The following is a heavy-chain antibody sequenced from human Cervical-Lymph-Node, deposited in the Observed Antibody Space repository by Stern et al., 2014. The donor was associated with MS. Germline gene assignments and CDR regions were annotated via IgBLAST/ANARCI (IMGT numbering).Heavy chain of an antibody. CDR1: GYTFTSYG. CDR2: ISGYNGNT. D-gene: IGHD4-23*01. Sequence: MQLVESGAEVKKPGASVKVSCKASGYTFTSYGISWVRQAPGQGLEWMAWISGYNGNTNYAQKFQGRVTMTTDTSTSTAYMELRSLRSDDTAVYYCARDLNSEVDFDIWGQGTLVTVSS. CDR3: ARDLNSEVDFDI. J-gene: IGHJ3*02. V-gene: IGHV1-18*01.